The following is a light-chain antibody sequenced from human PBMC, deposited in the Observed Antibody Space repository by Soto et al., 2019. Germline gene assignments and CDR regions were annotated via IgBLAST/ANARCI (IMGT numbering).Light chain of an antibody. V-gene: IGLV2-23*01. CDR2: EGR. Sequence: QSVLTQPASVSGSPGQSITISCTGTSSDVGGYILVSWYQLHPDKAPKLMIYEGRKRPSGVSNRFSGSKSGNTASLTISGLQPEDEAHYYCCSYVGSDTYVIFGGGTKLTV. J-gene: IGLJ2*01. CDR3: CSYVGSDTYVI. CDR1: SSDVGGYIL.